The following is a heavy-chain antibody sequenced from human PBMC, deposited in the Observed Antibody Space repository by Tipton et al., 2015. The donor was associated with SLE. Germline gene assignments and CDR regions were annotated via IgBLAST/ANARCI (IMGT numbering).Heavy chain of an antibody. J-gene: IGHJ4*02. Sequence: TLSLTCTVSGGSISNYYWSWIRQPAGKGLEWIGRIYTSGSTNYNPSLKSRVTISVDTSKNQFSLKLSSVTAADTAVYYCARDSDYGDYVGYFDYWGQGTLVTVSS. CDR2: IYTSGST. D-gene: IGHD4-17*01. CDR1: GGSISNYY. V-gene: IGHV4-4*07. CDR3: ARDSDYGDYVGYFDY.